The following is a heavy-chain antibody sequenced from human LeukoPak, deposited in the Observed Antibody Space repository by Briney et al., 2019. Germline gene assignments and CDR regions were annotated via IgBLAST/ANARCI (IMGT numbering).Heavy chain of an antibody. V-gene: IGHV3-13*04. D-gene: IGHD3-22*01. J-gene: IGHJ4*02. CDR1: GFTFSSHD. CDR2: IGTAGDT. CDR3: VRVDSSAYSG. Sequence: GGSVRLSCAASGFTFSSHDMHWVRQATGKGLEWVSSIGTAGDTYYPGSVKGRFTISRENAKNSLYLQMNSLRAGDTAVYYCVRVDSSAYSGWGQGTLVSVSS.